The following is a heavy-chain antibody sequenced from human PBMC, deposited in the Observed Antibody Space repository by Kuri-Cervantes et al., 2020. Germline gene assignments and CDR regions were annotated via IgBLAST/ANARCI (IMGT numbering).Heavy chain of an antibody. D-gene: IGHD3-22*01. J-gene: IGHJ4*02. CDR1: GDSVSSNSAA. CDR3: ARGGYYDSSAYYYPFDY. V-gene: IGHV6-1*01. CDR2: TYYRSKWYN. Sequence: LRLSCAISGDSVSSNSAAWNWIRQSPSRGLEWLGRTYYRSKWYNDYAVSVKSRITVNPDTSKNQFSLQLNSVTPEDTAVYYCARGGYYDSSAYYYPFDYWGQGTLVTVSS.